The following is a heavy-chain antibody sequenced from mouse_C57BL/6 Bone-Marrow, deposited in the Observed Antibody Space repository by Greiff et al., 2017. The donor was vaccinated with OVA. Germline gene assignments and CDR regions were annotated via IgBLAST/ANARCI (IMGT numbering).Heavy chain of an antibody. D-gene: IGHD2-4*01. J-gene: IGHJ2*01. CDR1: GYTFTSYW. Sequence: DVKLVESGTVLARPGASVKMSCKTSGYTFTSYWMHWVKQRPGQGLEWIGAIYPGNSDTSYNQKFKGKAKLTAVTSASTAYMELSSLTNEDSAVYYCTRFVYYDYDVDYWGQGTTLTVSS. CDR3: TRFVYYDYDVDY. CDR2: IYPGNSDT. V-gene: IGHV1-5*01.